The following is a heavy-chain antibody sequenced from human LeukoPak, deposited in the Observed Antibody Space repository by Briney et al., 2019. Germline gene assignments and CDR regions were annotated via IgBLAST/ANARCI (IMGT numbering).Heavy chain of an antibody. D-gene: IGHD6-13*01. CDR3: AREEEQQLPSAFDI. V-gene: IGHV3-53*01. CDR2: LYGGGST. CDR1: GLSVSANY. Sequence: QPGGSLRLSCVASGLSVSANYMTWVRQAPGKGLEWVSVLYGGGSTYYADSVKGRFTISRDNSKNTLYLQMNSLRVEDTAVYYCAREEEQQLPSAFDIWGQGTMVTVSS. J-gene: IGHJ3*02.